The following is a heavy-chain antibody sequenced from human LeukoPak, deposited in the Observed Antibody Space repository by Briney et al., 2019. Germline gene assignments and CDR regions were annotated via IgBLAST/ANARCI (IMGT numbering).Heavy chain of an antibody. V-gene: IGHV1-2*02. D-gene: IGHD6-13*01. CDR3: ARGAQPPGYSSSWYYYYYMDV. J-gene: IGHJ6*03. CDR2: INPNSGGT. CDR1: GYTFTGYY. Sequence: ASVKVSCKASGYTFTGYYMHWVRQAPGQGLEWMGWINPNSGGTNYAQKLQGRVTMTTDTSTSTAYMDLRSLRSDDTAVYYCARGAQPPGYSSSWYYYYYMDVWGKGTTVTVSS.